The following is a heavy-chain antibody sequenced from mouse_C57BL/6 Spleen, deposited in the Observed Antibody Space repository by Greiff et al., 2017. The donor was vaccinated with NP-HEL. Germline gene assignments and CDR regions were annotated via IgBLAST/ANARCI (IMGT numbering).Heavy chain of an antibody. CDR3: ARGGRTAQATDY. V-gene: IGHV1-69*01. D-gene: IGHD3-2*02. Sequence: VQLQQPGAELVMPGASVELSCKASGYTFTSYWMHWVKQRPGQGLEWIGEIDPSDSYTNYNQKFKGKSILTVDKSSSTAYMQLSSLTSEDSAVYYCARGGRTAQATDYWGQGTTLTVSS. J-gene: IGHJ2*01. CDR2: IDPSDSYT. CDR1: GYTFTSYW.